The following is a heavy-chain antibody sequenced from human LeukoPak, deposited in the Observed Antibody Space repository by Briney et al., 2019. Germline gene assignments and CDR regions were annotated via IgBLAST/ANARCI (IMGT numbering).Heavy chain of an antibody. CDR3: ARVRHSTYYYDSSGYYPNWFDP. Sequence: ASVKVSCKASGYTFTGYYMHWVRQAPGQGLEWMGRINPNSGGTNYAQKFQGRVTMTGDTSISTAYMELSRLRSDDTAVYYCARVRHSTYYYDSSGYYPNWFDPWGQGTLVTVSS. V-gene: IGHV1-2*06. CDR1: GYTFTGYY. CDR2: INPNSGGT. D-gene: IGHD3-22*01. J-gene: IGHJ5*02.